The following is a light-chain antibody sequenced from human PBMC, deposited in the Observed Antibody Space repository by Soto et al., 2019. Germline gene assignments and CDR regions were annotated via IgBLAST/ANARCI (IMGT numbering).Light chain of an antibody. Sequence: EIVMTQSPATLSVSPGERATLSCRASQSVSSNLAWYHQKPGQAPRLLIYHAATRATGIPARFSGSGSGTEFTLTISSLQSEDFAVYYCQQYNKWPLTFGGGTKMEIK. CDR3: QQYNKWPLT. J-gene: IGKJ4*01. CDR2: HAA. CDR1: QSVSSN. V-gene: IGKV3-15*01.